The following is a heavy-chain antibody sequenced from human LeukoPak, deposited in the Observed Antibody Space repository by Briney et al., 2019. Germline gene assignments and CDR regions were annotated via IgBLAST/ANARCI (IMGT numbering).Heavy chain of an antibody. J-gene: IGHJ5*02. CDR3: AKNGQSGFSFDP. D-gene: IGHD3-3*01. V-gene: IGHV3-30*18. CDR1: GFTLSSYG. Sequence: SGGSLRLSCAASGFTLSSYGMHWVRQAPGKGLEWVAVISHDGSNKYYADSVRGRFTISRDNSKNTVYLQMNSLRAEDTAVYYCAKNGQSGFSFDPWGQGTLVTVSS. CDR2: ISHDGSNK.